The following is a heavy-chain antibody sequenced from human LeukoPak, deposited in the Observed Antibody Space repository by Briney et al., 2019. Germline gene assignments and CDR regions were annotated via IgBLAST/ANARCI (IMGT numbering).Heavy chain of an antibody. CDR1: GFTFSRTW. D-gene: IGHD3-9*01. CDR2: TSYDGGDK. Sequence: GGSLRLSCAASGFTFSRTWMHWVRQAPGKGLEWVAVTSYDGGDKYYADSVKGRFTISRDNSKNTVSLEMNSLRAEDTAVYYCARGGFFDILTGYYQTQYYYPMDVWGRGTTVTVSS. V-gene: IGHV3-30*03. J-gene: IGHJ6*02. CDR3: ARGGFFDILTGYYQTQYYYPMDV.